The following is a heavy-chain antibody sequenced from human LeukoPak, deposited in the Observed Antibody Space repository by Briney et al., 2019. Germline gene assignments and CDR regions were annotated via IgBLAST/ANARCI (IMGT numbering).Heavy chain of an antibody. Sequence: GGSLRLSCAASGFTVSSNYMSWVRQAPGKGLEWVSVNYSGGSTYYADSVKGRFTISRDNSKNTLYLQMNSLRAEDTAVYYCARLGIAVAGPPDSLGQGTLVTVSS. CDR1: GFTVSSNY. CDR2: NYSGGST. V-gene: IGHV3-66*04. CDR3: ARLGIAVAGPPDS. J-gene: IGHJ5*01. D-gene: IGHD6-19*01.